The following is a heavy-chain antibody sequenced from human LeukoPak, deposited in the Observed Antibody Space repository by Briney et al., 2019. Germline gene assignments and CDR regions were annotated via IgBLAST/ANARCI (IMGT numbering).Heavy chain of an antibody. CDR2: INSDGGKT. Sequence: RGSLRLSCAASGFAFHAFDMYWVRQAPGKGLEWVSRINSDGGKTYYADSVRGRFTISRDNSKNSLYLQMNRLRTDDAALYYCATWAFYHGLDVWGQGTTVSVSS. CDR3: ATWAFYHGLDV. D-gene: IGHD1-26*01. J-gene: IGHJ6*02. CDR1: GFAFHAFD. V-gene: IGHV3-43*02.